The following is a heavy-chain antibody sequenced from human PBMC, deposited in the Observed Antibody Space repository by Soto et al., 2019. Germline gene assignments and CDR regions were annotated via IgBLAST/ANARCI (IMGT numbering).Heavy chain of an antibody. CDR1: GFSFSTYV. D-gene: IGHD3-10*01. J-gene: IGHJ4*02. V-gene: IGHV3-23*01. CDR3: AKLERGED. CDR2: IGRSGEST. Sequence: EVQLLESGGGLVQPGGSLRLSCAASGFSFSTYVMTWVRQAPGKGLEWVSAIGRSGESTNYADSVKGRFTISRDNSKNTLYLDMNSLRGEDTAMYYCAKLERGEDWGQGTPVTVSS.